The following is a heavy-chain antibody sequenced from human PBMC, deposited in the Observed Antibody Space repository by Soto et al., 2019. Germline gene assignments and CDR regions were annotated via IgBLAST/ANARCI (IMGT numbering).Heavy chain of an antibody. V-gene: IGHV4-39*01. D-gene: IGHD4-17*01. Sequence: SETLSLTCTVSGGSISSSSYYWGWIRQPPGKGLEWIGSIYYSGSTYYNPSLKSRVTISVDTSKNQFSLKLSSVTAADTAVYYCATSSGHDYGVKYWGQGTLVTVSS. CDR1: GGSISSSSYY. J-gene: IGHJ4*02. CDR2: IYYSGST. CDR3: ATSSGHDYGVKY.